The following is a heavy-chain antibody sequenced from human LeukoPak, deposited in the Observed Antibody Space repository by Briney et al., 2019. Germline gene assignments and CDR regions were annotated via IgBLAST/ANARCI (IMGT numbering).Heavy chain of an antibody. CDR3: ASCRTVAKTNWFDS. V-gene: IGHV3-7*01. CDR1: GFTFSNYL. D-gene: IGHD5-12*01. CDR2: IKQDGSET. Sequence: GGSLRLSCTASGFTFSNYLMSWVRQAPGKGLEWVANIKQDGSETFYVDSVKGRFTISRDNAKNSLYLQMNSLRAEDTAVYYCASCRTVAKTNWFDSWGQGTLVTVSS. J-gene: IGHJ5*01.